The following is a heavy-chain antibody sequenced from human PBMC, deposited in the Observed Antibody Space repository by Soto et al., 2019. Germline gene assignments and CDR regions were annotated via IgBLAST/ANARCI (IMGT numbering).Heavy chain of an antibody. CDR1: GYTFTGYY. CDR2: INPNSGGT. D-gene: IGHD2-15*01. V-gene: IGHV1-2*04. Sequence: ASVKVSCKASGYTFTGYYMHWVRQAPGQGLEWMGWINPNSGGTNYAQKFQGWVTMTRDTSISTAYMELSRLRSDDTAVYYCARAPPIVVVVAATPDYYYYGMDVWGQGTTVTVSS. J-gene: IGHJ6*02. CDR3: ARAPPIVVVVAATPDYYYYGMDV.